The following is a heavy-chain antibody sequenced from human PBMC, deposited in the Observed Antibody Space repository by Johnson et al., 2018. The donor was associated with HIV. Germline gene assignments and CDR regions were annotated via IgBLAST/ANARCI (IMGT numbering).Heavy chain of an antibody. V-gene: IGHV3-30*02. CDR2: IRYDGSNK. CDR1: GFTFSSYG. CDR3: AKWRIIYAFAI. D-gene: IGHD3-16*01. J-gene: IGHJ3*02. Sequence: QVQLVESGGGVVQPGGSLRLSCAASGFTFSSYGMHWVRQAPGKGLEWVAFIRYDGSNKYYADPVKGRFTISRDNSKNTLYLQMNSLRAEDTAVYYSAKWRIIYAFAIWGQGTMVTVSS.